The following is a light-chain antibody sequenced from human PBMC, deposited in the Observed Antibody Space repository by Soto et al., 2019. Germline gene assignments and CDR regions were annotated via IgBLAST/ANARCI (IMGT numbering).Light chain of an antibody. J-gene: IGKJ3*01. V-gene: IGKV1-13*02. CDR2: DAS. CDR3: RQFNSYPRT. CDR1: QGISSA. Sequence: AIQLTQSPSSLSASVGDRVTITCRASQGISSALAWYQQKPRQAPKLLIYDASSLESGVPSRFSGRGSGTDFSLTIMSVQPEDVAPYYCRQFNSYPRTFGPGTTVPIK.